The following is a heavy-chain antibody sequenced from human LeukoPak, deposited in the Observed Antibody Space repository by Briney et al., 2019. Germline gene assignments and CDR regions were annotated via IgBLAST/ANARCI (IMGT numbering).Heavy chain of an antibody. Sequence: GGSLRLSCAASGFTFSSYWMHWVRQAPGKGLVWVSRINTDGSSTSYADSVKGRFTISRDNAKNTVFLQMSSLRVEDMAVYYCARRVQEDGMERYLDLWGRGTLVTVSS. V-gene: IGHV3-74*01. CDR1: GFTFSSYW. CDR3: ARRVQEDGMERYLDL. D-gene: IGHD1-1*01. CDR2: INTDGSST. J-gene: IGHJ2*01.